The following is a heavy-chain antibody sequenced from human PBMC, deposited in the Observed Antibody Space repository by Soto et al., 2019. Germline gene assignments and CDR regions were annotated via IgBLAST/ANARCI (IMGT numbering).Heavy chain of an antibody. J-gene: IGHJ6*02. CDR2: IIPIFGTA. V-gene: IGHV1-69*12. D-gene: IGHD1-26*01. CDR1: GGTFSSYA. Sequence: QVQLVQSGAEVKKPGSSVKVSCKASGGTFSSYAISWVRQPPGQGLEWMGGIIPIFGTADYAQKFQGRVTITADESTSTAYMELSSLRSEDTAVYYCASHSGSSPEGRYYYGMDVWGQGTTVTVSS. CDR3: ASHSGSSPEGRYYYGMDV.